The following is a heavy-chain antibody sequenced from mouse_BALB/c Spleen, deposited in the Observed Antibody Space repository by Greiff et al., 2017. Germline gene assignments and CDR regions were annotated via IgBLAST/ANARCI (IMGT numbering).Heavy chain of an antibody. CDR2: IDPANGNT. CDR3: ARRNYYGSMDY. V-gene: IGHV14-3*02. CDR1: GFNIKDTY. D-gene: IGHD1-1*01. Sequence: EVHLVESGAELVKPGASVKLSCTASGFNIKDTYMHWVKQRPEQGLEWIGRIDPANGNTKYDPKFQGKATITADTSSNTAYLQLSSLTSEDTAVYYCARRNYYGSMDYWGQGTSVTVSS. J-gene: IGHJ4*01.